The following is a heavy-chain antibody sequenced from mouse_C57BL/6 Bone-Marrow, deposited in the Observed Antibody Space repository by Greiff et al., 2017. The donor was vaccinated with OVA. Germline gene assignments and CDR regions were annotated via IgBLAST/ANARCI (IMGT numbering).Heavy chain of an antibody. D-gene: IGHD1-1*01. J-gene: IGHJ2*02. CDR2: IAPSDSYI. CDR1: GYTFTNCW. CDR3: AHYGSRLYLHY. Sequence: QVQLQQPGAELVRPGPSVKLSCKASGYTFTNCWMHWVKQRPGQGLEWIGVIAPSDSYINYNQKFKGRATLTVDTSSSTAYMHLSSLTSEDSAVYYCAHYGSRLYLHYWGQGTSLTVSS. V-gene: IGHV1-59*01.